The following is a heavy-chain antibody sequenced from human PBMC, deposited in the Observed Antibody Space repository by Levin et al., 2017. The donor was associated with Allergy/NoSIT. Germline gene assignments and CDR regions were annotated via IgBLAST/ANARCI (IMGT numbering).Heavy chain of an antibody. D-gene: IGHD3-10*01. CDR1: GFSFEDYA. J-gene: IGHJ4*02. CDR2: ISWNSGTI. Sequence: PGGSLRLSCAASGFSFEDYAIHWVRQAPGKGLEWVSGISWNSGTIGYAESVKGRFTISRDNAQKSLYLQMNSLRTDDTALYYCAKDFNGFPRAFDYWGQGTLVTVSS. V-gene: IGHV3-9*01. CDR3: AKDFNGFPRAFDY.